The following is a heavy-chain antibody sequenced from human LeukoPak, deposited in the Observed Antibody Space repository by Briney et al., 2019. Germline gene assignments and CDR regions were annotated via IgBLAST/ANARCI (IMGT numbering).Heavy chain of an antibody. CDR3: AREILPTYYDFWSGPPRGAFDI. J-gene: IGHJ3*02. CDR1: GFAFSNAW. D-gene: IGHD3-3*01. V-gene: IGHV3-15*01. CDR2: IKSKTDGGTT. Sequence: PGGSLRLSCAASGFAFSNAWMSWVRQAPGKGLEWVGRIKSKTDGGTTDYAAPVKGRFTISRDDSKNTLYLQMNSLRAEDTAVYYCAREILPTYYDFWSGPPRGAFDIWGQGTMVTVSS.